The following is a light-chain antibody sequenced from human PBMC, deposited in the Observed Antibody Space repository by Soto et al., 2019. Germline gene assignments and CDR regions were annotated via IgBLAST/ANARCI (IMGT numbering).Light chain of an antibody. CDR2: AAS. V-gene: IGKV1-39*01. CDR1: QSISGY. CDR3: QQSYSTPWV. J-gene: IGKJ1*01. Sequence: DIQMTQSPSSLSASVGDRVTITCRASQSISGYLNWYQQKPGKAPKLLIYAASSLQSGVPSRFSGSGSGTDFTLTISSLQPEDFATFYCQQSYSTPWVFGQGTKVEIK.